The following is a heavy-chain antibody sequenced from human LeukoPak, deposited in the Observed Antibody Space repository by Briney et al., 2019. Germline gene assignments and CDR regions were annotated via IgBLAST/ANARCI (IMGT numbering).Heavy chain of an antibody. V-gene: IGHV4-59*08. CDR1: GGSFSNYY. CDR2: IYYSGST. CDR3: ARRVRGSNGMDV. D-gene: IGHD6-13*01. Sequence: SETLSLTCTVSGGSFSNYYWPWIRRPPGKGLEWIGYIYYSGSTNSNPSLKRRGTMSVDTSKNQFSLKLNSVTAADTAVYYCARRVRGSNGMDVGGQGTTVTVSS. J-gene: IGHJ6*02.